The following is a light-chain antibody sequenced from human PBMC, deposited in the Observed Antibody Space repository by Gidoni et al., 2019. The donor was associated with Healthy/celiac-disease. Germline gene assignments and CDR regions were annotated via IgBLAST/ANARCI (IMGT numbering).Light chain of an antibody. CDR2: DAS. CDR1: QSVSSY. CDR3: QQRSNWPRYT. V-gene: IGKV3-11*01. Sequence: EIVLTQSPATLSLSPGERATLSCRASQSVSSYLAWYQQKPGQAPRLLIDDASNRATGIPARFSGSGSGTDFTLTIISLEPEDFAVYYCQQRSNWPRYTFGQGTKLEIK. J-gene: IGKJ2*01.